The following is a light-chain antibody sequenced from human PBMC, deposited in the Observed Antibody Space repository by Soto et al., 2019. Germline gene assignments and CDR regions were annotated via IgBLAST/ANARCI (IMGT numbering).Light chain of an antibody. Sequence: EVVMTQSPATLSVSPGERATLSCRASQSINNNLAWYQRTPGQAPRLLIYDASNRATGIPARFSGSGSGTDFTLTISSLEPEDFAVYYCQQRSNWPWTFGQGTKVDIK. J-gene: IGKJ1*01. V-gene: IGKV3-11*01. CDR1: QSINNN. CDR3: QQRSNWPWT. CDR2: DAS.